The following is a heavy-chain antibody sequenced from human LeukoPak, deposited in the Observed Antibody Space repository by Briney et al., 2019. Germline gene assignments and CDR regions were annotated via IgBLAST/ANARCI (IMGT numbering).Heavy chain of an antibody. CDR3: ARVSGSYDSDYFDY. Sequence: ASVKVSCKASGYTFTSYGISWVRQAPGQGLEWMGWINPNSGGTNYAQKFQGRVTMTRDTSISTAYMELSRLRSDDTAVYYCARVSGSYDSDYFDYWGQGTLVTVSS. J-gene: IGHJ4*02. CDR1: GYTFTSYG. CDR2: INPNSGGT. D-gene: IGHD1-26*01. V-gene: IGHV1-2*02.